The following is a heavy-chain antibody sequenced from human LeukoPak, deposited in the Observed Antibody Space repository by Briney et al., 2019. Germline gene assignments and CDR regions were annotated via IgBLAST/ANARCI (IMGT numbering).Heavy chain of an antibody. CDR2: IKEDGSEK. Sequence: GGSLRLSCAASGFIFSGAWMSWVRQAPGKGLEWVAYIKEDGSEKHYVDSVNGRFTISRDNAKNSVYLQMNSLRAEDTAVYYCARIMNSSPDYWGQGTLVTVSS. CDR1: GFIFSGAW. CDR3: ARIMNSSPDY. D-gene: IGHD6-13*01. J-gene: IGHJ4*02. V-gene: IGHV3-7*01.